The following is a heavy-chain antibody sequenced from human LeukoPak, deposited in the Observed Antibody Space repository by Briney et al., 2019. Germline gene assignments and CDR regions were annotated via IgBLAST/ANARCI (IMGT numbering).Heavy chain of an antibody. D-gene: IGHD2-21*02. J-gene: IGHJ4*02. V-gene: IGHV1-24*01. CDR1: GYTLTELS. CDR2: FDPEEGET. CDR3: ATGPSIVVVTAIGFDY. Sequence: ASVKVSCKVSGYTLTELSMHWVRQAPGKGLEWMGGFDPEEGETIYAQKFQGRVTMTEDTSTDTAYMELSSLRSEDTAVYYFATGPSIVVVTAIGFDYWGQGSLVTVSS.